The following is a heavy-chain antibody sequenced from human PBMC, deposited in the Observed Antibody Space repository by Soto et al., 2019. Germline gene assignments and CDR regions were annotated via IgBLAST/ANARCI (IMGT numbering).Heavy chain of an antibody. CDR2: IKHDGGET. CDR3: AREGDCSGGSCYSGLHS. Sequence: AGGSLRLSCAASGFTFSNFWMSWVRQAPGKGLEWVANIKHDGGETYYVDSVKGRFTISRDNAKNSLYLQMYSLRAEDKGVYYCAREGDCSGGSCYSGLHSWGQGTLVTVSS. D-gene: IGHD2-15*01. V-gene: IGHV3-7*01. CDR1: GFTFSNFW. J-gene: IGHJ5*02.